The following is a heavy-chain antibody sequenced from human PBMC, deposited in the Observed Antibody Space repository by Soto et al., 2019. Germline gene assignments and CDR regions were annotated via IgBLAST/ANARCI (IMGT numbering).Heavy chain of an antibody. J-gene: IGHJ3*02. D-gene: IGHD1-26*01. CDR2: ISSDGSST. CDR3: AGKWDRGAFDI. CDR1: GFTFSTSW. Sequence: RLSCEASGFTFSTSWMHWVRQAPGKGLVWVSRISSDGSSTNYEDSVKGRFTISRDNAKNTLYLEMNSLRAEDTAVYYCAGKWDRGAFDIWGQGTMVTVSS. V-gene: IGHV3-74*01.